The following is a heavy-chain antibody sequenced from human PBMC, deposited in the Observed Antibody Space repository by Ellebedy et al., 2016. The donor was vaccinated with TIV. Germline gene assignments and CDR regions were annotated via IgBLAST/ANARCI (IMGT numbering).Heavy chain of an antibody. CDR1: GFPFDSYV. CDR2: TSGSSDSR. CDR3: AKGRGGSSYSSLDV. V-gene: IGHV3-23*01. Sequence: GESLKISCAASGFPFDSYVMNWVRQAPGKGPEWVSVTSGSSDSRDYADSVKGRFTISRDNSQNTLYLQMNSLRAEDTAVYYCAKGRGGSSYSSLDVWGQGTTVTVSS. D-gene: IGHD2-15*01. J-gene: IGHJ6*02.